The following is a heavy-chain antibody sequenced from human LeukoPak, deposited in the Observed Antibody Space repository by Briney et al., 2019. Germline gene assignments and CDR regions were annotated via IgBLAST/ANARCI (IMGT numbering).Heavy chain of an antibody. J-gene: IGHJ4*02. D-gene: IGHD6-13*01. CDR3: ARGTGMRIAAAVDY. CDR1: GGSISSSSYY. Sequence: SETLSLTCTVSGGSISSSSYYWGWIRQPPGKGLEWIGSIYYSGSTYYNPSLKSRVTISVDTSKNQFSLKLSSVTAADTAVYYCARGTGMRIAAAVDYWGQGTLVTVSS. V-gene: IGHV4-39*01. CDR2: IYYSGST.